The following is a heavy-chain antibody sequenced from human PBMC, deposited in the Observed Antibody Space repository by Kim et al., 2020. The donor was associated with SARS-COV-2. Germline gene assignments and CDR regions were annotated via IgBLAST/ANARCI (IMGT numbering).Heavy chain of an antibody. J-gene: IGHJ3*02. CDR2: INTNTGNP. V-gene: IGHV7-4-1*02. CDR1: GYTFTSYA. D-gene: IGHD1-26*01. CDR3: ASSPEGWELQDDAFDI. Sequence: ASVKVSCKASGYTFTSYAMNWVRQAPGQGLEWMGWINTNTGNPTYAQGFTGRFVFSLDTSVSTAYLQISSLKAEDTAVYYCASSPEGWELQDDAFDIWGQGTMVTVSS.